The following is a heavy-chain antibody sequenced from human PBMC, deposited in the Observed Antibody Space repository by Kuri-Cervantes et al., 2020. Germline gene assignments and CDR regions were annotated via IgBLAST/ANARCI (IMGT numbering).Heavy chain of an antibody. Sequence: GESLKISCAASGFTFSSYGMHWVRQAPGKGLEWVAVIWYDGSNKYYADSVKGRFTISRDNSKNTLYLQMNSLRAEDTAVYYCARAPTYYYGSSGSQENAFDIWGQGTMVTVSS. V-gene: IGHV3-33*01. J-gene: IGHJ3*02. CDR2: IWYDGSNK. D-gene: IGHD3-22*01. CDR3: ARAPTYYYGSSGSQENAFDI. CDR1: GFTFSSYG.